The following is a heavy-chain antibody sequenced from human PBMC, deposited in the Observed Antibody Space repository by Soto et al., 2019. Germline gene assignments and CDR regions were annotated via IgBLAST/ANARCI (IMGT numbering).Heavy chain of an antibody. CDR2: INPNSGGT. V-gene: IGHV1-2*04. J-gene: IGHJ6*02. Sequence: ASVKVSCKASGYTFTGYYMHWVRQAPGQGLEWMGWINPNSGGTNYAQKFQGWVTMTRDTSISTAYMELSRLRSDDTAVYYCARDRVAAAGRVGYYYGMGVLGQGPTVTVSS. CDR1: GYTFTGYY. D-gene: IGHD6-13*01. CDR3: ARDRVAAAGRVGYYYGMGV.